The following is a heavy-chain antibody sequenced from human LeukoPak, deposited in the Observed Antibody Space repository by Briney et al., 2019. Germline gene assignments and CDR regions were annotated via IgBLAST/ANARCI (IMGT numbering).Heavy chain of an antibody. J-gene: IGHJ3*02. D-gene: IGHD3/OR15-3a*01. V-gene: IGHV4-4*07. CDR1: GGSINNYY. CDR3: AKDGPFDI. CDR2: IYTSGST. Sequence: SETLSLTCTVSGGSINNYYWSWIRKPAGKGLEWIGRIYTSGSTNYNPSLKSRVTISIDTSKNQFSLKVNSVTAADTAVYYCAKDGPFDIWGQGTMVTVSS.